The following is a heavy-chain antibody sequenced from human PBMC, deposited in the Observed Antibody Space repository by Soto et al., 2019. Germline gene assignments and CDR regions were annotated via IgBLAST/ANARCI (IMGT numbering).Heavy chain of an antibody. D-gene: IGHD2-15*01. CDR2: IHYSGST. Sequence: QLQLQESGPGLVKPSETLSLTCTVSGDSISITSYYWGWVRQPPGKGLEWIGSIHYSGSTHYNPSLQSRVTISGDASKKQFSLKLRAVTAAETDVYYCASNKDETLFFDYWGQGTLVTVSS. J-gene: IGHJ4*02. V-gene: IGHV4-39*01. CDR1: GDSISITSYY. CDR3: ASNKDETLFFDY.